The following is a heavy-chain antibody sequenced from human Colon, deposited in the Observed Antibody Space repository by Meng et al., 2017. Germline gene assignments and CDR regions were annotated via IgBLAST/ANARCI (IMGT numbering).Heavy chain of an antibody. V-gene: IGHV3-66*02. Sequence: GESLKISCVASGFIVSSDFMYWVRQAPGKGLEWVSMIHNGDVTFYSDSATGRFTISRDSSKNTLFLQMNSLTPEDTALYYCANRFVWGLGTLVTVSS. CDR3: ANRFV. CDR2: IHNGDVT. D-gene: IGHD3-3*01. J-gene: IGHJ4*02. CDR1: GFIVSSDF.